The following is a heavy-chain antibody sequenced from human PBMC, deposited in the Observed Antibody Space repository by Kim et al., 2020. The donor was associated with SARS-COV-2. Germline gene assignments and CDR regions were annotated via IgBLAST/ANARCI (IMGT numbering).Heavy chain of an antibody. CDR1: GYTFTGYY. CDR2: INPNSGGT. CDR3: ARLGRGDSSVFYYYGMDV. Sequence: ASVKVSCKASGYTFTGYYMHWVRQAPGQGLDWMGWINPNSGGTNYAQKFQGRVTMTRDTSISTAYMELSRLRSDDTAVYYCARLGRGDSSVFYYYGMDVWGQGTTVTVSS. V-gene: IGHV1-2*02. J-gene: IGHJ6*02. D-gene: IGHD3-22*01.